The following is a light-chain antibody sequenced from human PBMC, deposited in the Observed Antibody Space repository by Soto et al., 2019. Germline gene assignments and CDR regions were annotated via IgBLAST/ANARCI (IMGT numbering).Light chain of an antibody. CDR2: EVS. Sequence: QSALTQPAPVSGSPGQSITISCTGTSSDVGGYNYVSWYQQHPGIAPKLMISEVSNRPSGVSNRFSGSKSGNTASLTISGLQAEDEADYYFSSYTSSSTLVFGGGTKLTVL. CDR3: SSYTSSSTLV. CDR1: SSDVGGYNY. V-gene: IGLV2-14*01. J-gene: IGLJ2*01.